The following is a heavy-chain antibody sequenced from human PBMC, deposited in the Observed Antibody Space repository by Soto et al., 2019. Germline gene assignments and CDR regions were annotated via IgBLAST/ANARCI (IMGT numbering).Heavy chain of an antibody. CDR1: GFTFSSYG. CDR3: AKDRGREYQLLWEYYFDY. D-gene: IGHD2-2*01. CDR2: ISYDGSNK. V-gene: IGHV3-30*18. Sequence: GGSLRLSCAASGFTFSSYGMHWVRQAPGKGLEWVAVISYDGSNKYYADSVKGRFTISRDNSKNTLYLQMNSLRAEDTAVYYCAKDRGREYQLLWEYYFDYWGQGTLVTVSS. J-gene: IGHJ4*02.